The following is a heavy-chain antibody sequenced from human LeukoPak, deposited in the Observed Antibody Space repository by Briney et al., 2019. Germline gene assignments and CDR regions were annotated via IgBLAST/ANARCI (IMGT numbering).Heavy chain of an antibody. CDR3: VRGQFSAFDV. J-gene: IGHJ3*01. CDR2: THYASKCFL. Sequence: SQTLSLTCALSGDSISSNGVAWNWIRQSPSRGLEWLGRTHYASKCFLDYALSVKSRIIINPGTSKNQFSLQLNSVTPEDTAVYYCVRGQFSAFDVWGQGTLVTVSS. V-gene: IGHV6-1*01. CDR1: GDSISSNGVA.